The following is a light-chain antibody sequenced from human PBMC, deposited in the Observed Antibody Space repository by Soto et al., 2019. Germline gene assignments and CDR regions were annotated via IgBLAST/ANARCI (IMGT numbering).Light chain of an antibody. CDR2: DVN. CDR3: SSYTSSIS. CDR1: SSDVGGYNY. Sequence: QSVLTQPASVSGSPGQSITISCTGTSSDVGGYNYVSWYQQHPGKAPKLMIYDVNTRPSGVSNRFSGSKSGNTASLTNSGLQAEDEADSYCSSYTSSISFGGGTKLTVL. V-gene: IGLV2-14*01. J-gene: IGLJ2*01.